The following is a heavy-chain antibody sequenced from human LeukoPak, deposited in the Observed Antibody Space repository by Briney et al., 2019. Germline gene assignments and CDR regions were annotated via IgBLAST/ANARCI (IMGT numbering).Heavy chain of an antibody. V-gene: IGHV3-21*01. J-gene: IGHJ4*02. CDR3: ARDSSGWYRIVDY. D-gene: IGHD6-19*01. CDR2: ISSSSSYI. Sequence: GGSLRLSCAASGFTFSSYSMNWVRQAPGKGLEWVSSISSSSSYIYYADSVKGRFTISRDNAKNSLYLQMNSLRAEDTAVYYCARDSSGWYRIVDYWGQGTLVTVSS. CDR1: GFTFSSYS.